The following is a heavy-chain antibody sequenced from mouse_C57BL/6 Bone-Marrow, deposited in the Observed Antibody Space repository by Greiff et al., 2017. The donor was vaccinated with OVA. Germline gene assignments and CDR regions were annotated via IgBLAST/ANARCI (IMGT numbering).Heavy chain of an antibody. CDR1: GYSFTGYY. D-gene: IGHD1-1*01. V-gene: IGHV1-42*01. J-gene: IGHJ3*01. Sequence: EVKLQESGPELVKPGASVKISCKASGYSFTGYYMNWVKQSPEKSLEWIGEINPSTGGTTYNQKFKAKATLTVDKSSSTAYMQLKSLTSEDSAVYYCARSILLWFAYWGQGTLVTVSA. CDR3: ARSILLWFAY. CDR2: INPSTGGT.